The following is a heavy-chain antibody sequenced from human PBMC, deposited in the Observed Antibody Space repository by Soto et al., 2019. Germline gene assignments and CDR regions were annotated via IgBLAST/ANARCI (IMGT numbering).Heavy chain of an antibody. J-gene: IGHJ4*02. CDR1: GFTFSNYG. V-gene: IGHV3-33*01. CDR3: ARDRYSSGWYDLDY. CDR2: IWYDGSNK. Sequence: QVPLVESGGGVVQPGRSLRLSCAASGFTFSNYGMHWVRQAPGKGLERVAIIWYDGSNKYYADSVKGRFTISRDNSENTLYLQMNSLRAEDTAVYYCARDRYSSGWYDLDYWGQGTLVTVSS. D-gene: IGHD6-19*01.